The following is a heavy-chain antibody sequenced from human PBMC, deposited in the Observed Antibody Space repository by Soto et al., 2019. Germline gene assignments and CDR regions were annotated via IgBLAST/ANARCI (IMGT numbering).Heavy chain of an antibody. J-gene: IGHJ4*02. D-gene: IGHD3-10*01. Sequence: ASETLSLTCTVSGFSVSSRSYHWSWIRQTPGKGLEWIGNIYYSGSTNYNPSLKSRGTISLDTSKNQFSLQMNSLKTEDTAVYYCTTGPGVVFRRGRGRILGYWGQGTLVSVSS. V-gene: IGHV4-61*01. CDR1: GFSVSSRSYH. CDR2: IYYSGST. CDR3: TTGPGVVFRRGRGRILGY.